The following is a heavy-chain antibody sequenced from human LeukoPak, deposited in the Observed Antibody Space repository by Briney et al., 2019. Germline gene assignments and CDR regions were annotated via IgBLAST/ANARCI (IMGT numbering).Heavy chain of an antibody. D-gene: IGHD1-26*01. CDR3: AREVGRGFDY. CDR1: GYTFTSYG. Sequence: AASVKVSCKASGYTFTSYGINWMRQAPGQGLEWMGWISAYNSNTHYAQKLQGRVTMTTDTSTSTAYMEVRSLRSDDTAVYYCAREVGRGFDYWGQGTLVTVSS. J-gene: IGHJ4*02. V-gene: IGHV1-18*01. CDR2: ISAYNSNT.